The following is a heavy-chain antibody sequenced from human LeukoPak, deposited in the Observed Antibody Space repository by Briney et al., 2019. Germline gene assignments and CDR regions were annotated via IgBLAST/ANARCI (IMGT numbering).Heavy chain of an antibody. CDR3: ARDLVGELWFGDLGCFDY. CDR1: GFTFSSYA. CDR2: ISYDGSNK. J-gene: IGHJ4*02. V-gene: IGHV3-30-3*01. Sequence: PGRSLRLSCAASGFTFSSYAMHWVRQAPGKGLEWVAVISYDGSNKYYAASVKGRFTISRDNSKNTLYLQMNSLRAEDTAVYYCARDLVGELWFGDLGCFDYWGQGTLVTVSS. D-gene: IGHD3-10*01.